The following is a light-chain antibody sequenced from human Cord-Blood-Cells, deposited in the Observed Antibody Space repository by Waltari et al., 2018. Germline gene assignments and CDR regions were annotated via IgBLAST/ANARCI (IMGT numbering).Light chain of an antibody. J-gene: IGKJ5*01. CDR3: QQLNSYPIT. CDR1: QGISSY. Sequence: IQLTQSPSSLSSSVGDRVTITCRPSQGISSYLAWYQQKPGKAPKLLIYAASTLQSGVPSRFSGSGSGTDFTLTISSLQPEDFATYYCQQLNSYPITFGQGTRLEIK. CDR2: AAS. V-gene: IGKV1-9*01.